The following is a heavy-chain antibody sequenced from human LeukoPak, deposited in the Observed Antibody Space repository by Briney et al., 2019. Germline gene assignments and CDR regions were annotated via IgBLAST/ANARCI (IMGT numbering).Heavy chain of an antibody. CDR2: ISGSGGST. CDR3: AKGDYGDYVAWFDP. CDR1: GFTFSSYA. V-gene: IGHV3-23*01. Sequence: LSGGSLRLSCAASGFTFSSYAMSWVRQAPGKGLEWVSAISGSGGSTYYADSVKGRFTTSRDNSKNTLYLQMNSLRAEDTAVYYCAKGDYGDYVAWFDPWGQGTLVTVSS. D-gene: IGHD4-17*01. J-gene: IGHJ5*02.